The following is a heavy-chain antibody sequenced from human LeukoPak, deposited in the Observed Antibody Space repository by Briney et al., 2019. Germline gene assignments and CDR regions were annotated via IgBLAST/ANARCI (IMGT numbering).Heavy chain of an antibody. Sequence: SETLSLTCTVSGGISSYYWSWIRQPAGKGLEWIGHIYMSGTTNYNPSLESRVTMSVDTSKNQFSLKLISVTAADTAVYYRARDYFRGDRKDRYYGLDVWGQGTTVTVSS. J-gene: IGHJ6*02. CDR2: IYMSGTT. CDR1: GGISSYY. CDR3: ARDYFRGDRKDRYYGLDV. D-gene: IGHD3-10*01. V-gene: IGHV4-4*07.